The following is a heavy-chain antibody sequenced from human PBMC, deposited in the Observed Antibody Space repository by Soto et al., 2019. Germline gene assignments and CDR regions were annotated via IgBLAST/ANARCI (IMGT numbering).Heavy chain of an antibody. CDR1: GFTFSSYA. J-gene: IGHJ3*02. V-gene: IGHV3-30-3*01. CDR3: AREIPEMATITYAFDI. Sequence: GGSLRLSCAASGFTFSSYAMHWVRQAPGKGLEWVAVISYDGSNKYYADSVKGRFTISRDNSKNTLYLQMNSLRAEDTAVYYCAREIPEMATITYAFDIWGQGTMVTVSS. D-gene: IGHD5-12*01. CDR2: ISYDGSNK.